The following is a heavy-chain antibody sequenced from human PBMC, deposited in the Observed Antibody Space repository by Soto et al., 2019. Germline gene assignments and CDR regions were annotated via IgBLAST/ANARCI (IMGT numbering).Heavy chain of an antibody. J-gene: IGHJ6*02. V-gene: IGHV4-31*03. Sequence: QVQLQESGPGLVKPSQTLSLTCTVSGGSISSGGYYWSWIRQHPGKGLEWIGYIYYSGSTYYNPSLKSRVTISVDTSKNQFSLKLSSVTAADTAVYYCVREHGSGSYTAYYYYYGMDVWGQGTTVTVSS. CDR3: VREHGSGSYTAYYYYYGMDV. CDR2: IYYSGST. CDR1: GGSISSGGYY. D-gene: IGHD3-10*01.